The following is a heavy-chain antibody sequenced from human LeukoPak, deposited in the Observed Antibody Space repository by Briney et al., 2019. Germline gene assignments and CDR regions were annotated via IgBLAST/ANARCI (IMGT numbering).Heavy chain of an antibody. CDR3: ASDHCGGDCYYNANRLDY. CDR2: INPNSGGT. D-gene: IGHD2-21*02. CDR1: GYTFTGYY. V-gene: IGHV1-2*02. J-gene: IGHJ4*02. Sequence: GASVKLSCKASGYTFTGYYMHWVRQAPPQGLEWMGWINPNSGGTNHAEKFQGRVTMTRDTSISTAYMELSRLRSDDTAVYYCASDHCGGDCYYNANRLDYWGQGTLVTVSS.